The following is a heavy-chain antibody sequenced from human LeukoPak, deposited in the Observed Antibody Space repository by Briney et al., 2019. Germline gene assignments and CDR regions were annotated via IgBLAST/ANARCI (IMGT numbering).Heavy chain of an antibody. CDR1: GGSISDYY. V-gene: IGHV4-59*01. Sequence: SETLSLTCTVSGGSISDYYWSWIRQPPGRGLEWIGYIYYTGSTNYNPSLKSRVTISVDTSMNQFSLKLSSVTAADTAVYYCARDNSYNSHFDYWGQGTLVTVSS. J-gene: IGHJ4*02. CDR3: ARDNSYNSHFDY. D-gene: IGHD1-1*01. CDR2: IYYTGST.